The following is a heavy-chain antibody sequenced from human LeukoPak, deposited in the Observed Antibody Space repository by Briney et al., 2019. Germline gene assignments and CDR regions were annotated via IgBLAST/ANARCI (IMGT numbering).Heavy chain of an antibody. V-gene: IGHV4-39*07. CDR1: GGSISSSSYY. CDR3: ARTPHYGGNSPHWYFDL. J-gene: IGHJ2*01. CDR2: IYYSGST. Sequence: PSETLSLTCTVSGGSISSSSYYWGWIRQPPGKGLEWIGSIYYSGSTYYNPSLKSRVTISVDTSKNQFSLKLSSVTAADTAVYYCARTPHYGGNSPHWYFDLWGRGTLVTVSS. D-gene: IGHD4-23*01.